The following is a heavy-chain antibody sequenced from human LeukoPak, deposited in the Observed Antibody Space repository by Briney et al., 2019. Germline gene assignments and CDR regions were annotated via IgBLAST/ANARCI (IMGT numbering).Heavy chain of an antibody. CDR3: ARGGPYCSSSSCYVGVLELDY. D-gene: IGHD2-2*01. CDR1: GFTFSTYA. CDR2: ISYDGSNQ. V-gene: IGHV3-30-3*01. Sequence: PGRSLRLSCAASGFTFSTYAMHWVRQAPGKGLQWVAVISYDGSNQYYADSVKGRFTISRDTSKNTLYLQMNSLRAEDTAVYYCARGGPYCSSSSCYVGVLELDYWRQGTLVTVSS. J-gene: IGHJ4*02.